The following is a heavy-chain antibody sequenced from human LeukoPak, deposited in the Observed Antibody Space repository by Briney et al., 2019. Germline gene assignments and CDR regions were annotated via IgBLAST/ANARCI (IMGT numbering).Heavy chain of an antibody. CDR3: ARIGRDCSGGGCYPPDY. J-gene: IGHJ4*02. CDR1: GFTFRSFG. CDR2: IWYDGSNK. V-gene: IGHV3-33*01. D-gene: IGHD2-15*01. Sequence: GRSLRLSCAVSGFTFRSFGMHWVRQAPGKGLEWVAIIWYDGSNKYYTDSVKGRFTVSRDNSKNTLYLQMNSLRAEDTAVYYCARIGRDCSGGGCYPPDYWGQGTLVTVSS.